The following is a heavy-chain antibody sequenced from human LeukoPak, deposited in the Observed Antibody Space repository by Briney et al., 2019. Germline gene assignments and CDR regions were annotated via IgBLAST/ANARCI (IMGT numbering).Heavy chain of an antibody. J-gene: IGHJ4*02. CDR2: IYTSGST. D-gene: IGHD3-3*01. CDR3: ARDRFGDLNYFDY. V-gene: IGHV4-4*07. CDR1: GGSISSYF. Sequence: SETLSLTCTVSGGSISSYFWSWIRQPAGKGLEWIGRIYTSGSTNYNPSLKSRVTISADKSTNQFSLKLSSVTTADTAVYYCARDRFGDLNYFDYWGQGTLVTVSS.